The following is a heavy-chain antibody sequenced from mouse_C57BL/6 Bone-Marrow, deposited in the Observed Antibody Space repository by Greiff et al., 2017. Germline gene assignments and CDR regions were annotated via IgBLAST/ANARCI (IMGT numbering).Heavy chain of an antibody. V-gene: IGHV5-12*01. J-gene: IGHJ4*01. D-gene: IGHD1-1*01. CDR2: ISNGGGST. Sequence: EVKLVESGGGLVQPGGSLKLSCAASGFTFSDYYMYWVRQTPESRLEWVAYISNGGGSTYYPDTVKGRVTISRDNAKNTLYLQMSRLKSEDTAMYYCARQGGYYYGSQSFYAMDYWGQGTSVTVSS. CDR3: ARQGGYYYGSQSFYAMDY. CDR1: GFTFSDYY.